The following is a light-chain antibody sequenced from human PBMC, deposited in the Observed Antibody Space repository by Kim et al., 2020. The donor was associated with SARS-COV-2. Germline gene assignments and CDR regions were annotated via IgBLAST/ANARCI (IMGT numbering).Light chain of an antibody. Sequence: PGERATLSCRASQRGSSTSLAWYQQKPGQAPRLLIYGVSRRATGVPDRFSGSGSGTDFTPTTSRLEPEDFAVYYCQQHRTFGQGTKVDLK. CDR2: GVS. J-gene: IGKJ1*01. V-gene: IGKV3-20*01. CDR3: QQHRT. CDR1: QRGSSTS.